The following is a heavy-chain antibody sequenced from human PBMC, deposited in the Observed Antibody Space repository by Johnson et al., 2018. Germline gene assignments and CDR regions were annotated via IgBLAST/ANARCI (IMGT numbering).Heavy chain of an antibody. CDR1: GFTFSSYD. J-gene: IGHJ3*02. Sequence: QVQLVESGGGVVQXGRSXRLXCAASGFTFSSYDMHWVRQAPGQGLEWVAVISYDGSNKYFADPVKGRFTISRDNSKNTLFLQMNSLRAEDTAVYYCAKRDGGFDIWGQGTMVTVSS. CDR3: AKRDGGFDI. D-gene: IGHD5-24*01. V-gene: IGHV3-33*05. CDR2: ISYDGSNK.